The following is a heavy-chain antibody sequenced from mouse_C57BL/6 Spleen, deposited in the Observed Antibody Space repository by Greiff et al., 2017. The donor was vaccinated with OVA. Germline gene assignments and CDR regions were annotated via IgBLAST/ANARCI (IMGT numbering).Heavy chain of an antibody. CDR3: ARWTGYYFDY. CDR1: GYTFTSYW. CDR2: IYPSDSET. V-gene: IGHV1-61*01. J-gene: IGHJ2*01. Sequence: QVQLQQPGAELVRPGSSVKLSCKTSGYTFTSYWMDWVKQRQGQGLEWIGNIYPSDSETHYNQKFKDKATLTVDKSSSTAYMQLSSLTSEDSAVYYCARWTGYYFDYWGQGTTLTVSS.